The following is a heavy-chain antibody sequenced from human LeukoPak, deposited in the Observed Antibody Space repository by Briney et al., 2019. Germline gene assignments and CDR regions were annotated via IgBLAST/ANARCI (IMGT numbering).Heavy chain of an antibody. CDR1: GGSISSYY. J-gene: IGHJ4*02. Sequence: SETLSLTCTVSGGSISSYYWSWIRQPPGKGLEWIGYIYYSGSTNYNPSLKSRVTISVDTSKNQFSLKLSSVTAADTAVYYCACSVDTAIDYWGQGTLVTVSS. V-gene: IGHV4-59*08. D-gene: IGHD5-18*01. CDR3: ACSVDTAIDY. CDR2: IYYSGST.